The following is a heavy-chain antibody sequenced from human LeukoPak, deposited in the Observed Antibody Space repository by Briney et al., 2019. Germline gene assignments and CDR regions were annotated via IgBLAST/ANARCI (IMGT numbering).Heavy chain of an antibody. CDR1: GFTFSSYG. J-gene: IGHJ4*02. CDR3: ARGSIAVAGVFDY. D-gene: IGHD6-19*01. CDR2: IWYDGSNK. Sequence: GGSLRLSCAASGFTFSSYGMHWVRQAPGKGLEWVAVIWYDGSNKYYADSVKGRFTISRDNSKNTLYLQMNSLRAEDTAVYYCARGSIAVAGVFDYWGQGTLVTVSS. V-gene: IGHV3-33*01.